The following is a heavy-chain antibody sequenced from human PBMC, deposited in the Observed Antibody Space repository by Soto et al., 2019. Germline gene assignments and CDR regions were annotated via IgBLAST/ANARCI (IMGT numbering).Heavy chain of an antibody. D-gene: IGHD3-22*01. Sequence: QVQLVQSGAEVKKPGSSVKVSCKASGGTFSSYAISWVRQAPGQGLEWMGGIIPIFGTANYAQKVQGRVTITADESTSTAYIDRSILKSEDTAVHYCARDRYGSNLYDSSAYHNPSGYWGQGTLVTVSP. CDR1: GGTFSSYA. CDR3: ARDRYGSNLYDSSAYHNPSGY. J-gene: IGHJ4*02. CDR2: IIPIFGTA. V-gene: IGHV1-69*12.